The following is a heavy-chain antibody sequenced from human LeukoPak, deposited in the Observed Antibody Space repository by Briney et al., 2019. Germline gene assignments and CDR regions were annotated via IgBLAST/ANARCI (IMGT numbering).Heavy chain of an antibody. J-gene: IGHJ4*02. Sequence: PGGSLRLSCAVSGFAVGDTYMSWVRQAPGKGLEWISVIYTSGNTYYSDSVKGRLTISRDNSKNMVYLQIHSLTAEDTAVYYCARANEWFRQIFDDWGQGTLVVVSS. CDR3: ARANEWFRQIFDD. CDR2: IYTSGNT. D-gene: IGHD3-3*01. CDR1: GFAVGDTY. V-gene: IGHV3-53*01.